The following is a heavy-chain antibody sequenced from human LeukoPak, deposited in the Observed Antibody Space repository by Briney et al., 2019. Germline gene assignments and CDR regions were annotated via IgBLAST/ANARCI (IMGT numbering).Heavy chain of an antibody. J-gene: IGHJ5*02. CDR2: IYHSGST. CDR3: ARLWFGELRVDP. CDR1: GYSISSGYY. V-gene: IGHV4-38-2*02. D-gene: IGHD3-10*01. Sequence: SETLSLTCTVSGYSISSGYYWGWIRQPPGKGLEWIGSIYHSGSTYYNPSLKSRVTISVDTSKNQFSLKLSSVTAADTAVHYCARLWFGELRVDPWGQGTLVTVSS.